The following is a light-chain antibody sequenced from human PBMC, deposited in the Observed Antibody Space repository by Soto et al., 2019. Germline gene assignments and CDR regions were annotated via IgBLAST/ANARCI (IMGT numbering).Light chain of an antibody. CDR1: QTITTY. V-gene: IGKV1-39*01. CDR2: GAS. J-gene: IGKJ5*01. Sequence: DLQMTQSPSSLSASVGDRVTITCRASQTITTYLYWYQQKPGKAPDLLIYGASGLQSGVPSRFSGSGSGTEFTLSISSLQPEDSATYYCQQSFSMPRTFGQGTRLEIK. CDR3: QQSFSMPRT.